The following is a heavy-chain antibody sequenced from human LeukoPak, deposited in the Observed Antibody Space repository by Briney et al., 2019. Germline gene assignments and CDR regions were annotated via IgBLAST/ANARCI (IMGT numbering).Heavy chain of an antibody. V-gene: IGHV4-59*01. CDR3: AREGKGVLDY. J-gene: IGHJ4*02. Sequence: PSETLSLTCTVSGGSISSYYWSWIRQPPGKGLEWIEYIYYSGSNNYNPSLKSRVTISVDTSKNQFSLKLSAVTAADTAVYYCAREGKGVLDYWGQGTLVTVSS. CDR1: GGSISSYY. D-gene: IGHD2-8*01. CDR2: IYYSGSN.